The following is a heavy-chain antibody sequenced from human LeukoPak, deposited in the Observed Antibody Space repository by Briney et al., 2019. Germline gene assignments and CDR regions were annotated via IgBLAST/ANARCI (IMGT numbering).Heavy chain of an antibody. V-gene: IGHV3-49*04. J-gene: IGHJ4*02. CDR3: TREILRWFPYDY. Sequence: PGGSLRLSCSASGFTFSSYAMHWVRQAPGKGLEWVGFIRSKAYGGTTEYAASVKGRFTISRDDSKSIAYLQMNSLKTEDTAVYYCTREILRWFPYDYWGQGTLVTVSS. CDR2: IRSKAYGGTT. CDR1: GFTFSSYA. D-gene: IGHD4-23*01.